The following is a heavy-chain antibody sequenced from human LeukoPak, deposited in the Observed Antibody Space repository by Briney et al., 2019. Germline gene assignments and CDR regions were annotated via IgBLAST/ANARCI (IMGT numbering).Heavy chain of an antibody. D-gene: IGHD7-27*01. CDR1: GYTFTGYF. V-gene: IGHV1-2*06. CDR2: INPNSGDT. CDR3: ARDLSSTSNWELDY. Sequence: AAVKVSCKASGYTFTGYFMHWVRQAPGQGLEWMGRINPNSGDTNYAQNFQGRVTMTRDTSISTAYMELSRLRSDDTAVYYCARDLSSTSNWELDYWGQGTLVTVSS. J-gene: IGHJ4*02.